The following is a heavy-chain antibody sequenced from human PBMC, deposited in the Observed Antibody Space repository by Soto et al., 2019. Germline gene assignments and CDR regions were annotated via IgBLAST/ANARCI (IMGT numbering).Heavy chain of an antibody. D-gene: IGHD1-7*01. CDR3: ARHPLTGTTDGEFDY. V-gene: IGHV5-10-1*01. J-gene: IGHJ4*02. CDR1: GYSFTIYW. Sequence: PGESLKISCKGSGYSFTIYWISWVRQMPGKGLEWMGRIDPSDSYTNYSPSFQGHVTISADKSISTAYLQWSSLKASDTAMYYCARHPLTGTTDGEFDYWGQGTLVTVSS. CDR2: IDPSDSYT.